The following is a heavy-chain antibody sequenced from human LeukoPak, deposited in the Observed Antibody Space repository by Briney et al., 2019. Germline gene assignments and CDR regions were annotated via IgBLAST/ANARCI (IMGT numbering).Heavy chain of an antibody. Sequence: GGSLRLSCAASGFTFSSYAMSWVRQAPGKGLEWVAVISYDGSNKYYADSVKGRFTISRDNSKNTLYLQMNSLRAEDTAVYYCVRSIGYYRRDMFDYWGQGTLVTVSS. CDR2: ISYDGSNK. CDR3: VRSIGYYRRDMFDY. CDR1: GFTFSSYA. D-gene: IGHD3-3*01. V-gene: IGHV3-30*03. J-gene: IGHJ4*02.